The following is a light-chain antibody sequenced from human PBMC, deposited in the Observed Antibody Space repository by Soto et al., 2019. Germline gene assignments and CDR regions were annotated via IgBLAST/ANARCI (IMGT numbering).Light chain of an antibody. CDR3: QQDNNWPPIT. V-gene: IGKV3-15*01. CDR2: GAS. CDR1: QSVAGN. Sequence: EIVMTQSPATLSVSPGERATLSCRASQSVAGNLAWYQQRPGQAPRLLIYGASTRATGIATRLSGSGSGTEFTLNISSLQSEDFAVYYCQQDNNWPPITFGQGTRLEIK. J-gene: IGKJ5*01.